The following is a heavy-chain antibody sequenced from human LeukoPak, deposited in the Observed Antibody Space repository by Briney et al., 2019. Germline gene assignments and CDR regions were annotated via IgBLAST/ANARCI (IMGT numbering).Heavy chain of an antibody. D-gene: IGHD2-21*02. CDR3: ARDRVHDSDY. V-gene: IGHV4-4*07. Sequence: PSETLSLTCTVSGGSISSYYWSWIRQPAGKGLEYLGRISSTGNTNYNPSLRSRVTMSVDTSKNQFSLNLRSVTAADTAVYYFARDRVHDSDYWGQGILVIVSS. CDR1: GGSISSYY. CDR2: ISSTGNT. J-gene: IGHJ4*02.